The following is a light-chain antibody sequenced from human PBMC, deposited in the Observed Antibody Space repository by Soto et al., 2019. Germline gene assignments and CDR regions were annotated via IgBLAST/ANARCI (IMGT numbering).Light chain of an antibody. CDR2: GAS. Sequence: EIVMTQSPATLSVSPGERATLSCRASQSVNNKLAWYQQKLGQAPRLLIYGASSRATGIPASFSGSGSGTEFTLTISSLQSEDFDIYYCQEYNNWPPLTFGGGTKVEIK. CDR1: QSVNNK. J-gene: IGKJ4*01. V-gene: IGKV3-15*01. CDR3: QEYNNWPPLT.